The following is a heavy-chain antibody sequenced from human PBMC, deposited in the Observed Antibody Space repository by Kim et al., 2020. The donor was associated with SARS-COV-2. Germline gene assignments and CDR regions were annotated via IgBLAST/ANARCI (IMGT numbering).Heavy chain of an antibody. CDR3: ARAVRITIVGVVSHFDY. D-gene: IGHD3-3*01. CDR1: GGSISSYY. CDR2: IYYSGST. J-gene: IGHJ4*02. V-gene: IGHV4-59*13. Sequence: SETLSLTCTVSGGSISSYYWSWIRQPPGKGLEWIGYIYYSGSTNYNPSLKSRVTISVDTSKNQFSLKLSSVTAADTAVYYCARAVRITIVGVVSHFDYWGQGTLVTVSS.